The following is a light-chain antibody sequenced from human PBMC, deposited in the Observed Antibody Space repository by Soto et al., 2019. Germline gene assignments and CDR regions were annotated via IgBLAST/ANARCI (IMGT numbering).Light chain of an antibody. CDR1: QSVSSN. Sequence: EIVMTQSPATLSVSPGERATLSCRASQSVSSNLAWYQQKPGQAPRLLIYGASTRATGIPARFSGSESGTEFTLTISSLQSEDFAVYYCQQYNNWPSLFTFGPGTKVDIK. CDR3: QQYNNWPSLFT. V-gene: IGKV3-15*01. J-gene: IGKJ3*01. CDR2: GAS.